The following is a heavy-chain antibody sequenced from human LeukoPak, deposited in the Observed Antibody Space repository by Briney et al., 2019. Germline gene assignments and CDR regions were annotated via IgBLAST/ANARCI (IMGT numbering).Heavy chain of an antibody. CDR1: GVSITSGNW. D-gene: IGHD5-24*01. J-gene: IGHJ4*02. V-gene: IGHV4-4*02. CDR2: IYHSGSI. Sequence: SGTLSLTCGVSGVSITSGNWWSWVRQPPGKGLEWIVEIYHSGSINYNPSLRSRVTISADTSKNQFTLELTSVTAADTAVYYCARHLVIDNGYIRYWGQGTLVTVSS. CDR3: ARHLVIDNGYIRY.